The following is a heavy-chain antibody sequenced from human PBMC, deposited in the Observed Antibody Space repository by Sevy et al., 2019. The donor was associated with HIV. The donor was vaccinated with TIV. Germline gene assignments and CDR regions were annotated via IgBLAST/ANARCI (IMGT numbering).Heavy chain of an antibody. CDR1: GYSISSGFY. D-gene: IGHD6-19*01. Sequence: SEILSLTCAVSGYSISSGFYWGWIRQPPGKGLEWIVLMYHSGSTYYYSSLQSRVTISVDTSKNQFSLELTSVTAADTAVYYCARLGLAVAGYFDYWGHGTLVTVSS. CDR2: MYHSGST. V-gene: IGHV4-38-2*01. J-gene: IGHJ4*01. CDR3: ARLGLAVAGYFDY.